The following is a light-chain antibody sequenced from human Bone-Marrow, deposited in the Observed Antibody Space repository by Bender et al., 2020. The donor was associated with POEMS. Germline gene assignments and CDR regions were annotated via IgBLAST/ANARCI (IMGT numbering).Light chain of an antibody. CDR2: DVS. Sequence: QSALTQPASVSGSPGQSITLSCTGSSSDVGGYNLVSWYQQHPDKAPKLLIHDVSKRRPGVPDRFSGSKSGTSASLAISGLRPEDEAEYLCAAWDDSLDGRGLFGGGTKVTVL. CDR3: AAWDDSLDGRGL. V-gene: IGLV2-14*02. CDR1: SSDVGGYNL. J-gene: IGLJ3*02.